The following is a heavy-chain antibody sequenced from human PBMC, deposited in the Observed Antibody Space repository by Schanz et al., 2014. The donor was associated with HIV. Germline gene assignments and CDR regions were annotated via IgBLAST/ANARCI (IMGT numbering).Heavy chain of an antibody. Sequence: QVQVQESGPGLVKPSQTLSLTCTVSGGSINNRSYYWGWIRQPPGKGLEWIGSIYYSANTYYNPSLKRRVTISVATSRNQFPLKLTSVTAADTAVYYCARLDTSMTAADSWGQGTPVTVSS. CDR1: GGSINNRSYY. D-gene: IGHD5-18*01. J-gene: IGHJ4*02. V-gene: IGHV4-39*01. CDR3: ARLDTSMTAADS. CDR2: IYYSANT.